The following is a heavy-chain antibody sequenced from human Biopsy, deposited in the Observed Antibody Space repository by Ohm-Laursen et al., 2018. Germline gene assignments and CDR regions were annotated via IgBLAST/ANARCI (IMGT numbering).Heavy chain of an antibody. CDR1: TGTFNSYG. CDR2: IIPILRTT. D-gene: IGHD1-14*01. Sequence: SVKVSCKAPTGTFNSYGIIWVRQAPGQGLEWMGRIIPILRTTAYAQTFLGRVTITADSPTSTVDMELTSLTSDDTAVYFCAREATGCQLPCDDWGQGTLVTVSS. CDR3: AREATGCQLPCDD. V-gene: IGHV1-69*11. J-gene: IGHJ4*02.